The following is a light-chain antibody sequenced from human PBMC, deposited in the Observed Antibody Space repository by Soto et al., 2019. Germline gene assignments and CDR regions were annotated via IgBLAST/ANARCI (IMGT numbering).Light chain of an antibody. V-gene: IGKV3D-20*02. J-gene: IGKJ5*01. CDR2: DAY. CDR1: QSLRSSY. Sequence: EVVLTQSPNTLSLSPGERATLSCWASQSLRSSYLAWYQRKPGQAPRLLIYDAYNRATGIPPRFSGSGSGTDFTLTISSLEPEDSAVYYCQQRHMWPITFGQGTRLEIK. CDR3: QQRHMWPIT.